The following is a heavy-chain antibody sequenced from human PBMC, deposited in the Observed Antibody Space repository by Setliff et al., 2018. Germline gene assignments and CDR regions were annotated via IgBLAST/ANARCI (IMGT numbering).Heavy chain of an antibody. CDR1: GDSITSGSDY. Sequence: LSLTCTVSGDSITSGSDYWNWIRQPAGKGLEWIGRIYTTGNTNYNPSLKSRVTISVDMSKNQFSMKLTSVTAADTAVYYCARVDFTMIQGVLGLWGQGTLVTVSS. D-gene: IGHD3-10*01. CDR2: IYTTGNT. CDR3: ARVDFTMIQGVLGL. V-gene: IGHV4-61*02. J-gene: IGHJ1*01.